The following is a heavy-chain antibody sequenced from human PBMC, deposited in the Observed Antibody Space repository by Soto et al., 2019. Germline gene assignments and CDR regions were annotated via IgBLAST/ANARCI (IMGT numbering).Heavy chain of an antibody. Sequence: EVQLVESGGGLVQPGRSLRLSCAASGFTFDDYAMHWVRQAPGKGLEWVSGVTWNSGSIGYADSVKGRFTISRDNAKNSLYLQMNRLRAEDTALYYCAKDIYYGSGTYSNGFDYWGQGTLVTVSS. CDR3: AKDIYYGSGTYSNGFDY. D-gene: IGHD3-10*01. CDR1: GFTFDDYA. J-gene: IGHJ4*02. V-gene: IGHV3-9*01. CDR2: VTWNSGSI.